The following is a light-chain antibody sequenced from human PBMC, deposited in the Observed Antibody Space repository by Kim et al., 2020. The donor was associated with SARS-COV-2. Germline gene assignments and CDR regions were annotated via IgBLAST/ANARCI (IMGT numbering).Light chain of an antibody. V-gene: IGKV1D-16*01. J-gene: IGKJ1*01. CDR1: QGISSW. CDR3: HKYEIYPRT. Sequence: IQMTQSPSSLSASVGDRVTISCRASQGISSWLASYQLKPGKAPKSLIYAASSLQSGVPSRFSGSGSGTNFTLTISSLQPEDFATYYSHKYEIYPRTFDQRSIVDI. CDR2: AAS.